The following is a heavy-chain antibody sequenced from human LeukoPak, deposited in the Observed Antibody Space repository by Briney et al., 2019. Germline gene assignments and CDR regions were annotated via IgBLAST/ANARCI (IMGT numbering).Heavy chain of an antibody. Sequence: SETLSLTCTVSGGSISSGGYYWSWIRQHPGKGLEWIGYIYYSGSTYYNPSLKSRVTISVDTSKNQFSLKLSSVTAADTAVYYCARDRRDYDILTGYYNAPIGMDVWGQGTTVTVSS. CDR1: GGSISSGGYY. CDR3: ARDRRDYDILTGYYNAPIGMDV. J-gene: IGHJ6*02. D-gene: IGHD3-9*01. V-gene: IGHV4-31*03. CDR2: IYYSGST.